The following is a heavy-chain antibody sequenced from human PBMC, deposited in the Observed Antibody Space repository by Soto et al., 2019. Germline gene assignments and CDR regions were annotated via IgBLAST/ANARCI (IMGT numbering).Heavy chain of an antibody. Sequence: SVKVSCKSSGYTFTSYDINWVRQATGQGPEWMGWMNPNSGNTGYAQKFQGRVTMTRNTSISTAYMELSSLRSEDTAVYYCAILEDSSGWYEYYYCMDVGGQGTTVNVSS. CDR2: MNPNSGNT. J-gene: IGHJ6*02. CDR1: GYTFTSYD. V-gene: IGHV1-8*01. CDR3: AILEDSSGWYEYYYCMDV. D-gene: IGHD6-19*01.